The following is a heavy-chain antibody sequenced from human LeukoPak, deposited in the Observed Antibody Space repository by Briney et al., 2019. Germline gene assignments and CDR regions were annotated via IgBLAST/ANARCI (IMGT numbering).Heavy chain of an antibody. J-gene: IGHJ4*02. CDR1: GYTFTGYY. Sequence: ASVKVSCKASGYTFTGYYMHWVRQAPGQGLEWMGWINPNSGGTNYAQKFQGRVTMTRDTSISTAYMELSRLRSDDTAVYYCARDQRWESKRGFDYWGQGTLVTVSS. CDR2: INPNSGGT. V-gene: IGHV1-2*02. CDR3: ARDQRWESKRGFDY. D-gene: IGHD1-26*01.